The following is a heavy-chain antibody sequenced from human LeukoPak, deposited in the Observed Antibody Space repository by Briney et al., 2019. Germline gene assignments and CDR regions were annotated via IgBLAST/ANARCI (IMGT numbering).Heavy chain of an antibody. Sequence: GRPLRLSCAASGFTFSSYWMQWVRQAPGNGLVWVSRINSDGSSTNYADSVKGRFTISRDNSKDTLYLQMNSLRAEDTAVYYCARDLVGGSPWFDYWGQGNLVTVSS. CDR2: INSDGSST. V-gene: IGHV3-74*01. J-gene: IGHJ4*02. CDR3: ARDLVGGSPWFDY. CDR1: GFTFSSYW. D-gene: IGHD2-15*01.